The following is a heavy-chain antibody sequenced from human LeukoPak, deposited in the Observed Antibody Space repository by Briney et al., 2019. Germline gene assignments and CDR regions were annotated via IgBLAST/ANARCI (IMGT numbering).Heavy chain of an antibody. Sequence: GGSLRLSCAASGFTFSSYAMSWVRQAPGKGLQWVSAISGSGGSTYYADSVKGRFTISRDDSKNTLYLQMNSLRAEDTAVYYCAKGHASGSYYADAFDIWGQGTMATVSS. CDR3: AKGHASGSYYADAFDI. CDR2: ISGSGGST. V-gene: IGHV3-23*01. D-gene: IGHD1-26*01. CDR1: GFTFSSYA. J-gene: IGHJ3*02.